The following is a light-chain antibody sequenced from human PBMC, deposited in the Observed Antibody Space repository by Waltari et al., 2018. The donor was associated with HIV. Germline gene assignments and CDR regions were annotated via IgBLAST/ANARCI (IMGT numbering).Light chain of an antibody. CDR3: AAWDDSLNGVV. V-gene: IGLV1-44*01. J-gene: IGLJ2*01. CDR2: SNN. CDR1: SSNIGRNT. Sequence: SVLTPPPSGSGTPGQRVTISCSGSSSNIGRNTVNWYQQLPGTAPKLLIYSNNQRPSGVPDRFSGSKSGTSASLAISGLQSEDEADYYCAAWDDSLNGVVFGGGTKLTVL.